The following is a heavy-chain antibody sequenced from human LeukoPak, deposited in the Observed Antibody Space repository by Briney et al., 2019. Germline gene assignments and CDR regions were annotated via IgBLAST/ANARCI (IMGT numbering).Heavy chain of an antibody. J-gene: IGHJ4*02. D-gene: IGHD5-18*01. Sequence: GESLKVSCKDSGYSFTSYWIGWVRQMPGKGLEWMGIIYPGDSDTRYSPSFQGQVTISADKSINTAYLQWSSLKASDTAIYYCARRGEAMDPFDYWGQGTLVTVSS. CDR3: ARRGEAMDPFDY. CDR2: IYPGDSDT. V-gene: IGHV5-51*01. CDR1: GYSFTSYW.